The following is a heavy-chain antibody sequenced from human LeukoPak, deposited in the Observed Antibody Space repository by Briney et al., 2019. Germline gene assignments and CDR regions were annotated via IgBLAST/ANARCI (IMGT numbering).Heavy chain of an antibody. CDR2: IYFSGTT. Sequence: SETLSLTCTVSGDSISSSSYYWGWIRHPPGKGLEWIGSIYFSGTTYYNPSLKSRVTMSADTSKQQFSLTLRSVTAADTAVFSCARHSSGYSYGHAPFDYWGQGTLVTVSS. D-gene: IGHD5-18*01. J-gene: IGHJ4*02. CDR1: GDSISSSSYY. CDR3: ARHSSGYSYGHAPFDY. V-gene: IGHV4-39*01.